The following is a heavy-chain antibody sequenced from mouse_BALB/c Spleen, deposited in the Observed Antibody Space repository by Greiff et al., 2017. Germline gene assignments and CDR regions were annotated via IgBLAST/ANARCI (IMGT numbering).Heavy chain of an antibody. J-gene: IGHJ4*01. D-gene: IGHD2-2*01. V-gene: IGHV1-20*02. CDR2: INPYNGDT. Sequence: VQLQQSGPELVKPGASVKISCKASGYSFTGYFMNWVMQSHGKSLEWIGRINPYNGDTFYNQKFKGKATLTVDKSYSTAHMELRSLASEDSAVYYCARLGLYYYAMDYWGQGTSVTVSS. CDR3: ARLGLYYYAMDY. CDR1: GYSFTGYF.